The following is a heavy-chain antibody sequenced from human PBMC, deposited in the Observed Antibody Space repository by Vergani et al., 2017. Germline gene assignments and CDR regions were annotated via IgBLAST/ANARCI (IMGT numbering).Heavy chain of an antibody. Sequence: QVQLVQSGAEVKKPGASVKVSCKASGYTFTRYAMHWVRQAPGQRLEWMGWINAGNGNTKYSQEFQGRVTISRDTSASTAYMELISLRSEDTAVYYCARGTWGLTYYYLYWGQGTLVIVSS. CDR2: INAGNGNT. J-gene: IGHJ4*02. D-gene: IGHD3-10*01. CDR3: ARGTWGLTYYYLY. CDR1: GYTFTRYA. V-gene: IGHV1-3*01.